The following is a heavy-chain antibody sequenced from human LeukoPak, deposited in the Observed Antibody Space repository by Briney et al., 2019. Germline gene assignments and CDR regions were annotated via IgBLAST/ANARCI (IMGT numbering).Heavy chain of an antibody. CDR2: IYYSGST. Sequence: SETLSLTCAVSGGSISSYYWSWIRQPPGKELEWIGSIYYSGSTNYNPSLKSRVTISVDTSKNQFSLKLSSVTAADTAVYYCARRPPAGSGWYPFDFWGQGTLVTVSS. J-gene: IGHJ4*02. CDR1: GGSISSYY. CDR3: ARRPPAGSGWYPFDF. V-gene: IGHV4-59*08. D-gene: IGHD6-19*01.